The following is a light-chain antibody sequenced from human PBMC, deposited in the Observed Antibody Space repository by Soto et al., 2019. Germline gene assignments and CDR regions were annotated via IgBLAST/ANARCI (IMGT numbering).Light chain of an antibody. V-gene: IGLV1-47*01. J-gene: IGLJ3*02. Sequence: QSVLTQPPSASGTPGQRVTISWSGSSSNIERNYVYWYQQLPGSAPKLLIYRNDQRPSGVPDRFSGSKSGTSASLAISELRSEDEADYYCAAWDDSLSALVFGGGTKLTVL. CDR2: RND. CDR1: SSNIERNY. CDR3: AAWDDSLSALV.